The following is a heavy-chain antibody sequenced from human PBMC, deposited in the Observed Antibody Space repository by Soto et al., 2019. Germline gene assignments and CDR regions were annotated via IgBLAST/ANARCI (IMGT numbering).Heavy chain of an antibody. CDR1: GFTFSSYA. V-gene: IGHV3-23*01. Sequence: PGGSLRLSCAASGFTFSSYAMSWVRQAPGKGLEWVSAISGSGGSTYYADSVKGRFTISRDNSKNTLYLQMNSLRAEDTAVYYCAKAQGYDILTGYRIDYWGQGTLVTVSS. J-gene: IGHJ4*02. CDR2: ISGSGGST. D-gene: IGHD3-9*01. CDR3: AKAQGYDILTGYRIDY.